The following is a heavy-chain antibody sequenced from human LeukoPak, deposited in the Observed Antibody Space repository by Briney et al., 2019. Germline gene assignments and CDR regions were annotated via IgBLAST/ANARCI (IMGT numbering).Heavy chain of an antibody. CDR3: ARHGEHYNKGDYFDY. D-gene: IGHD4-11*01. Sequence: GESLKISCKGSGYSFTSYWIGWVRQMPGKGLEWMWIIYPGDSDTRYSPSFQGQVTISADKSISTAYLQWSSLKASDTAMYYCARHGEHYNKGDYFDYWGQGTLVTVSS. CDR1: GYSFTSYW. CDR2: IYPGDSDT. J-gene: IGHJ4*02. V-gene: IGHV5-51*01.